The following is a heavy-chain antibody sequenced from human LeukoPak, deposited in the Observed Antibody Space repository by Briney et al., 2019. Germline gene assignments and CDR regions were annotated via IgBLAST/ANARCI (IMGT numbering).Heavy chain of an antibody. CDR3: ARGVPDQYSSSSVHFDY. D-gene: IGHD6-6*01. CDR1: GGSISSHY. J-gene: IGHJ4*02. CDR2: IYYSGST. V-gene: IGHV4-59*11. Sequence: SETLSLTCTVSGGSISSHYWSWIRQPPGKGLEWIGYIYYSGSTNYNPSLKSRVTISVDTSKNQFSLKLSSVTAADTAVYYCARGVPDQYSSSSVHFDYWGQGTLVTVSS.